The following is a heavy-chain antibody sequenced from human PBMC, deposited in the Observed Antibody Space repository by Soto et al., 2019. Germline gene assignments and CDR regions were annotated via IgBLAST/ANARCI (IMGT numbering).Heavy chain of an antibody. D-gene: IGHD3-10*01. V-gene: IGHV4-31*03. CDR1: GGSISSGGYY. CDR3: ARDGSGSPFDY. J-gene: IGHJ4*02. Sequence: QVQLQESGPGLVKPSQTLSLTCTVSGGSISSGGYYWSWIRQHPGKGLEWIGYIYYSGSTYYNPSPKSRVTISVDTSKNQFSLKLSSVPAADTAVYYCARDGSGSPFDYWGQGTLVTVSS. CDR2: IYYSGST.